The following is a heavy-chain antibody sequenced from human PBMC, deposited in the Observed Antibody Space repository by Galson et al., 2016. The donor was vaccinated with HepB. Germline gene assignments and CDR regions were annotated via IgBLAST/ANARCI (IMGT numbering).Heavy chain of an antibody. D-gene: IGHD2-8*01. CDR1: GDSFSNYV. V-gene: IGHV1-69*10. CDR3: ARRCTSTNCYIHDAFDV. J-gene: IGHJ3*01. Sequence: SVKVSCKASGDSFSNYVVDWVRQAPGQGLQWVGGIIPLLTPKHFAQSFQGRVTISADLSTSTVYLEMTGLRSEDTGMYYCARRCTSTNCYIHDAFDVWGQGILVTV. CDR2: IIPLLTPK.